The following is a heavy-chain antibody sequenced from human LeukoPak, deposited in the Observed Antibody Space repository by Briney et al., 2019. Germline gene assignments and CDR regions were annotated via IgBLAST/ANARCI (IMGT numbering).Heavy chain of an antibody. CDR1: GFTFDDYG. CDR2: INWNGGST. J-gene: IGHJ6*03. V-gene: IGHV3-20*04. D-gene: IGHD3-22*01. Sequence: SGGSLRLSCAGSGFTFDDYGMSWVRQAPGKGLEWVSGINWNGGSTGYADSVKGRFTISRDNAKNSLYLQMYSLRAEDTALYYCARARDYYDSSGYYKTDYMDVWGKGTTVTVSS. CDR3: ARARDYYDSSGYYKTDYMDV.